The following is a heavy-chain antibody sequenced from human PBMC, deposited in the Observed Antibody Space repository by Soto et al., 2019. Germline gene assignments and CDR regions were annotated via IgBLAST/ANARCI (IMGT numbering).Heavy chain of an antibody. V-gene: IGHV1-69*02. J-gene: IGHJ5*02. CDR3: EKGQYTSGWKNWFDP. CDR2: IIPILGIA. CDR1: GGTFSSYT. D-gene: IGHD6-19*01. Sequence: ASVKVSCKASGGTFSSYTISWVRQAPGQGLEWMGRIIPILGIANYAQKFQGRVTITADKSTSTAYMELSSLRAEDTAVYHCEKGQYTSGWKNWFDPWGQGTLVTVSS.